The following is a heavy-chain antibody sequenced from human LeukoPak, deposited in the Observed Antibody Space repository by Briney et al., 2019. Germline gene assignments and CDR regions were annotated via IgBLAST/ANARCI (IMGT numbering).Heavy chain of an antibody. CDR1: PGTPRGFY. CDR2: IYYRGTT. D-gene: IGHD2-21*02. CDR3: TRHDAVPVIRRGFDF. J-gene: IGHJ4*02. Sequence: FGTPSPTPTLSPGTPRGFYSSWVFDSPGEGQEGGCYIYYRGTTLSSPSLKSRVTMSMNPSENQFSLKLSSVTAPDTAVYYCTRHDAVPVIRRGFDFWGQGTLVTVSS. V-gene: IGHV4-59*08.